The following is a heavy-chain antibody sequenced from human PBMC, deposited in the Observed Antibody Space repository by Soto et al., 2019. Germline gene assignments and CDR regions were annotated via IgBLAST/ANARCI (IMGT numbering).Heavy chain of an antibody. CDR1: GFTVSSNY. D-gene: IGHD3-10*01. Sequence: GGSLRLSCAASGFTVSSNYMSWVRQAPGKGLEWVSVIYSGGSTYYADSVKGRFTISRDNSKNTLYLQMNSLRAEDKAVYYCARGLLLGLPGDYYGMDVWGQGTKVTVSS. J-gene: IGHJ6*02. CDR2: IYSGGST. CDR3: ARGLLLGLPGDYYGMDV. V-gene: IGHV3-53*01.